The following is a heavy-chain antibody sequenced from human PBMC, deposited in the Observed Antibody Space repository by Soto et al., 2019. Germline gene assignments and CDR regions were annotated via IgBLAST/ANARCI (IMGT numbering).Heavy chain of an antibody. CDR2: INSDGSTT. CDR1: GFTFSSYW. V-gene: IGHV3-74*01. D-gene: IGHD6-19*01. Sequence: PGGSLRLSCVASGFTFSSYWMDWVRQAPRKGLVWVSRINSDGSTTNYADSVKGRFTISGDNAKNTLYLQMNSLRAEDTAVYYSARDLVGIAVADPTYWGQGTLVTVSS. CDR3: ARDLVGIAVADPTY. J-gene: IGHJ4*02.